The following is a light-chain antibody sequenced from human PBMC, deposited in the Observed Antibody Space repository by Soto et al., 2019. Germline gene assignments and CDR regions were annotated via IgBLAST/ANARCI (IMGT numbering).Light chain of an antibody. Sequence: QSVLTQPPSVSGAPGQRVTISCTGSSSSIGAGYDVHWYQQLPGTAPKLLIYVNNNRPSGVPDRFSGSTSSTSASLAITGLRAEDEADYYCQSYDSSLSGYVFGTGTKVTVL. V-gene: IGLV1-40*01. CDR2: VNN. CDR3: QSYDSSLSGYV. CDR1: SSSIGAGYD. J-gene: IGLJ1*01.